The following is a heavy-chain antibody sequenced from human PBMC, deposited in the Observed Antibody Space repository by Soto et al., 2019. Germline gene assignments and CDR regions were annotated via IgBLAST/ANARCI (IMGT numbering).Heavy chain of an antibody. CDR2: INHSGST. J-gene: IGHJ5*02. CDR1: GGSFSGSY. V-gene: IGHV4-34*01. Sequence: QVQLQQWGAGLLKPSETLSLTCAVYGGSFSGSYWSWFRQPPGKGLEWIGEINHSGSTNYNPSLKSRVTISADTSKNQFSLKLSSVTAADTAVYYCARGRADRLGPWGQGTLVTVSS. D-gene: IGHD3-9*01. CDR3: ARGRADRLGP.